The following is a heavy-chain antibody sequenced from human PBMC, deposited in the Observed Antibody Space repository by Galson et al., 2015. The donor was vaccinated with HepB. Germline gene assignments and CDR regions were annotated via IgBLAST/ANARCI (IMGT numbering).Heavy chain of an antibody. Sequence: SLRLSCAASGFTFSSYAMGWVRQAPGKGLEWVSAISGSGGSTYYADSVKGRFTISRDNSKNTLYLQMNSLRAEDTAVYYCAKEGKLSYYFDYWGQGTLVTVSS. D-gene: IGHD2-15*01. V-gene: IGHV3-23*01. CDR2: ISGSGGST. J-gene: IGHJ4*02. CDR1: GFTFSSYA. CDR3: AKEGKLSYYFDY.